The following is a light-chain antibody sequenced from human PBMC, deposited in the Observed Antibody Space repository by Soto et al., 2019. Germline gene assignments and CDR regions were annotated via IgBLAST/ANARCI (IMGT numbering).Light chain of an antibody. CDR3: QQRSNWLPHT. V-gene: IGKV3D-20*02. CDR1: QSLSSSF. Sequence: EIVLTQSPGTLSLSRGERAILSCRASQSLSSSFLAWYQQKPGQAPRLLIYSSSNRATGIPARFSGSGSGTDFTLTISSLEPEDFAVYYCQQRSNWLPHTFGGGTKVDIK. CDR2: SSS. J-gene: IGKJ4*01.